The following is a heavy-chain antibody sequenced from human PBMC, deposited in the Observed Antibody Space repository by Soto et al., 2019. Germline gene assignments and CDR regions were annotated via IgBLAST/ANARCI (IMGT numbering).Heavy chain of an antibody. V-gene: IGHV3-7*01. CDR1: GLTFSSHW. J-gene: IGHJ4*02. Sequence: GGSLRLSCASSGLTFSSHWMSWVRQAPGKGPEWVANIKQDESEKYYVDSVKGRFTISRDNAKKSLYLQMNSLRAEDTAVYYCARDRRYYGSGQSIDYWGQGTLVTVSS. D-gene: IGHD3-10*01. CDR3: ARDRRYYGSGQSIDY. CDR2: IKQDESEK.